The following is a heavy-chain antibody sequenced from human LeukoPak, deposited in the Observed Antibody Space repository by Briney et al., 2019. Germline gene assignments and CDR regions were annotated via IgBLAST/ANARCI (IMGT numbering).Heavy chain of an antibody. CDR2: IKQDGSQK. J-gene: IGHJ4*02. D-gene: IGHD6-19*01. CDR3: VAGTTY. V-gene: IGHV3-7*05. Sequence: GGSLRLSCAASGFTFSNFWMTWVRQPPGKGLEWVAIIKQDGSQKYYVDSVKGRFTISRDNARNSLYLQMNSLRAEDTAVYWAVAGTTYWGQGTLVTVSS. CDR1: GFTFSNFW.